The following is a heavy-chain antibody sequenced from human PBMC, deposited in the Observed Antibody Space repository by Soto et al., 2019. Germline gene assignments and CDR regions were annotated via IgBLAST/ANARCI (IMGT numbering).Heavy chain of an antibody. CDR1: GASITSVGYS. D-gene: IGHD3-3*01. CDR2: IYHTGTT. V-gene: IGHV4-30-2*01. Sequence: PSETLSLTCAVSGASITSVGYSWSWIRPPPGKALEWIGYIYHTGTTYYTAALKSRVTISLDRSKNRISLSLNSVTAADTAVYYCAATVFGEYSHYALDVWGQGTTVTVSS. CDR3: AATVFGEYSHYALDV. J-gene: IGHJ6*02.